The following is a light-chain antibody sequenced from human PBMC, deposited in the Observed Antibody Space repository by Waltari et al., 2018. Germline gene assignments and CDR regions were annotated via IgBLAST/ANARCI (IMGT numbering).Light chain of an antibody. Sequence: QSVLTQPPSMSGAPGQCVTIPCTGSSSNTRAGPGLHWSQVFPGTAPKLLIYGNNNRPSGVPDRFSGSKSDTSASLAIGGLQAEDEADYYCQSFDIRLSGGVVFGGGTKVTVL. CDR3: QSFDIRLSGGVV. V-gene: IGLV1-40*01. CDR2: GNN. J-gene: IGLJ3*02. CDR1: SSNTRAGPG.